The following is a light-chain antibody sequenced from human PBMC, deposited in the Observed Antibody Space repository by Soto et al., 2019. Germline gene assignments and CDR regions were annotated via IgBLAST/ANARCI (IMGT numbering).Light chain of an antibody. CDR3: QQYNKWPRP. V-gene: IGKV3-15*01. CDR2: GAS. Sequence: EILMTQSPATVSVSPGERATLSCRASQSVSSNLAWYQQKPGQAPSLLFYGASTRATGIPARFSGSGSGTEFTLTIGSLQSEDFAVYYCQQYNKWPRPFGQGTKVDI. CDR1: QSVSSN. J-gene: IGKJ1*01.